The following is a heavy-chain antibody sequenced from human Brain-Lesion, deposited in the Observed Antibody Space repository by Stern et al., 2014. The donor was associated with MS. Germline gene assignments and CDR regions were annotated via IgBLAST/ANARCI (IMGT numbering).Heavy chain of an antibody. CDR2: IHPSGSA. CDR1: GGSISSGSDY. Sequence: QVQLVESGPGLVKPSQTLSLTCTVSGGSISSGSDYWSWIRQPVGKGLEWIGRIHPSGSAFYTPSLKSRVTISTDTSMNQFSLELNSATAADTAIYYRASGYRIFDYWGQGILVTVSS. J-gene: IGHJ4*02. CDR3: ASGYRIFDY. V-gene: IGHV4-61*02. D-gene: IGHD5-18*01.